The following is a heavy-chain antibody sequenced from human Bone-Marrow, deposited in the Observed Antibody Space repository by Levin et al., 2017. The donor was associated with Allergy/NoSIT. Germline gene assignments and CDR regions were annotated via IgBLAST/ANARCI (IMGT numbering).Heavy chain of an antibody. CDR2: ISYDGSDK. CDR3: ARVLMSYYMDV. CDR1: GFTFSRYG. J-gene: IGHJ6*03. V-gene: IGHV3-30*03. D-gene: IGHD3-10*02. Sequence: GGSLRLSCAASGFTFSRYGMHWVRQAPGKGLEWVSFISYDGSDKDYADSVKGRFTVSRDRSKNTLYLHMSSLRVDDTAVYYCARVLMSYYMDVWGKGTTVTVSS.